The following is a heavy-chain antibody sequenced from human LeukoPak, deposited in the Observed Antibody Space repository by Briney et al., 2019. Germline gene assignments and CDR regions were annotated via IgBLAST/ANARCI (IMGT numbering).Heavy chain of an antibody. CDR3: ARDRLNYDILTGYSDYHPYYYYGMDV. V-gene: IGHV3-53*01. D-gene: IGHD3-9*01. CDR2: IYSGGST. Sequence: PGGSLRLSCAASGFTVSSNYMSWVRQAPGKGLEWVSVIYSGGSTYYADSVKGRFTISRDNSKNTLYLQMNSLRAEDTAVYYCARDRLNYDILTGYSDYHPYYYYGMDVWGQGTTVTVSS. J-gene: IGHJ6*02. CDR1: GFTVSSNY.